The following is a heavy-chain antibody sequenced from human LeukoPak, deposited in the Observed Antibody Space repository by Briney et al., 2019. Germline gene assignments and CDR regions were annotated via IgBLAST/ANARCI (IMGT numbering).Heavy chain of an antibody. V-gene: IGHV3-30*04. J-gene: IGHJ3*02. Sequence: PGGSLRLSCAASGFTFSSYAMHWVRQAPGKGLEWVAVISYDGSNKYYADSVKGRFTISRDNSKNTLYLQMNSLRAEDTAVYYCARDRKGYYDFWSGYFFVHAFDIWGQGTMVTVSS. CDR2: ISYDGSNK. D-gene: IGHD3-3*01. CDR1: GFTFSSYA. CDR3: ARDRKGYYDFWSGYFFVHAFDI.